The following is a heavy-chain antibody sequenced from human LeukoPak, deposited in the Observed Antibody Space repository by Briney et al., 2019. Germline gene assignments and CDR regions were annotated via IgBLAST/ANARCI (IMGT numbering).Heavy chain of an antibody. J-gene: IGHJ4*02. CDR2: IFHDGNT. CDR1: GGSINTNNYF. V-gene: IGHV4-39*01. Sequence: SETLSLTCSVSGGSINTNNYFWGWIRQPSGKRLEWIGSIFHDGNTYYNPSLKSRVTMSVDTSRNQFSLKLTSVTAADTAVYYCARHMETRGWRVDYWGQGALVTVSS. D-gene: IGHD3-10*01. CDR3: ARHMETRGWRVDY.